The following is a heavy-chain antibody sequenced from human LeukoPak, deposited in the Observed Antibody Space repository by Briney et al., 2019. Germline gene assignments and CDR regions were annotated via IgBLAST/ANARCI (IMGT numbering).Heavy chain of an antibody. D-gene: IGHD6-19*01. CDR2: ISSSNTYI. CDR3: ARGLPVVAGTASTY. V-gene: IGHV3-21*01. CDR1: GFTFSSYS. J-gene: IGHJ4*02. Sequence: GGSLRLSCAASGFTFSSYSMNWVRQAPGKGLEWVSSISSSNTYIFYADSVKGRFTISRDNAKNSLYPQMNSLRAEDTAVYYRARGLPVVAGTASTYWGQGTLVTVSS.